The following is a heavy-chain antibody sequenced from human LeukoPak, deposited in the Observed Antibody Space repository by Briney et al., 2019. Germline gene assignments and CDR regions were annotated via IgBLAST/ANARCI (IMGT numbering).Heavy chain of an antibody. CDR1: GFTFGDYA. D-gene: IGHD3-3*01. J-gene: IGHJ3*02. Sequence: GGSLRLSCTASGFTFGDYAMSWFRQAPGKGLEWVGFIRNKAYGGTTEYAASVKGRFTISRDDSKSIAYLQMNSLKTEDTAVYYCTRDGRITIFGEDHDAFDIWGQGTMVTVSS. CDR3: TRDGRITIFGEDHDAFDI. V-gene: IGHV3-49*03. CDR2: IRNKAYGGTT.